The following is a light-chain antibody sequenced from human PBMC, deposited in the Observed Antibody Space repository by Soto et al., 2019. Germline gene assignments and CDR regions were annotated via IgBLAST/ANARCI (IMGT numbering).Light chain of an antibody. CDR1: SSDVGGYNY. CDR2: EVS. Sequence: QSVLTQPASVSGSPGQSITISCTGTSSDVGGYNYVSWYQQHPGKAPKLMIYEVSNRPSGVSNRFSGSKSGNTASLTISGLQAEDEADYYCSSYTSSSTYVFATGTKLTV. CDR3: SSYTSSSTYV. V-gene: IGLV2-14*01. J-gene: IGLJ1*01.